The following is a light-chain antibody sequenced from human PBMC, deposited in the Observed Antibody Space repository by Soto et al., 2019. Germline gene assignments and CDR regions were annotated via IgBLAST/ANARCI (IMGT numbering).Light chain of an antibody. J-gene: IGKJ5*01. CDR1: QSVSSSY. V-gene: IGKV3-20*01. CDR3: QYHGSSPIT. CDR2: AAS. Sequence: DIVLTQSSGPLSFSPGERATLSCKSSQSVSSSYLAWYQQKPGQAPRLLIFAASSRASGIPDRFSGRWSGTDCTLTISRLEPEDVALFYCQYHGSSPITFGQGTRLEIK.